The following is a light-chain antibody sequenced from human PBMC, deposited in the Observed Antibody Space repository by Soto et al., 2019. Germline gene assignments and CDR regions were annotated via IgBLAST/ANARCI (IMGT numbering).Light chain of an antibody. CDR3: HQRQSLPRT. Sequence: EIVLTQSPATLSSFPGDRVTLSCRASQSINTRLAWYQHRPGQAPRLLIYQTSIRAAGIPARFSASETGTDFPLTISDVQPEDLAVYYCHQRQSLPRTFGQGTKVDI. V-gene: IGKV3-11*01. J-gene: IGKJ1*01. CDR1: QSINTR. CDR2: QTS.